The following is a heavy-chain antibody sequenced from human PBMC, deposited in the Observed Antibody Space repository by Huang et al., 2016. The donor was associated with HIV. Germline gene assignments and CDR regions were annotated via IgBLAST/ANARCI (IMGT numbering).Heavy chain of an antibody. V-gene: IGHV5-51*01. J-gene: IGHJ5*02. D-gene: IGHD3-10*01. Sequence: EVQLVQSGAEVRKPGESLRISCKTSGYKFSSYWIAWVRQPPGRRLEWLGLISPDVSATAYSLSFDIQVTLSGDKSNNTAFLQLVGLKVSDRALYFCTRLFPELESFYTPLDRGGTHNWFDPWGQGTLVIVS. CDR1: GYKFSSYW. CDR2: ISPDVSAT. CDR3: TRLFPELESFYTPLDRGGTHNWFDP.